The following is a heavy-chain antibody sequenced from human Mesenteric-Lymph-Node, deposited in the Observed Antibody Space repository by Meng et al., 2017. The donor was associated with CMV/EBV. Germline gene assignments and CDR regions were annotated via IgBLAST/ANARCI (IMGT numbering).Heavy chain of an antibody. CDR2: INPNSGGT. Sequence: QGQLVQSGGEVKKPGASVKVSCNASGYTFTGYYMHWVRQAPGQGLEWMGRINPNSGGTNYAQKFQGRVTMTRDTYISTAYMELSRLRSDDTAVYYCARKVSDHPFGYWGQGTLVTVSS. J-gene: IGHJ4*02. CDR3: ARKVSDHPFGY. D-gene: IGHD1-14*01. CDR1: GYTFTGYY. V-gene: IGHV1-2*06.